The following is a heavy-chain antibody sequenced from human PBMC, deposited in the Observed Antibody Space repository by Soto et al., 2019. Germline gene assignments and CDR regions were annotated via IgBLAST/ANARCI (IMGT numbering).Heavy chain of an antibody. CDR3: TTDRGVLLWFGESGGMDV. Sequence: EVQLVESGGGLLKPGGSLRLSCAASGFTCSNAWMSWFRQAPGNGLEWVGRIKSKTDGGTTDYAAPVKVRFTISRDDSNHTLYLQMNSLKNEDTAVYYCTTDRGVLLWFGESGGMDVWGQGTTVTVSS. J-gene: IGHJ6*02. V-gene: IGHV3-15*01. CDR1: GFTCSNAW. CDR2: IKSKTDGGTT. D-gene: IGHD3-10*01.